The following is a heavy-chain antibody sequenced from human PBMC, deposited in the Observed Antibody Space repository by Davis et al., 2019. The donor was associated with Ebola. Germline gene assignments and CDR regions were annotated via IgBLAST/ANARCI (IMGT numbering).Heavy chain of an antibody. V-gene: IGHV3-11*04. J-gene: IGHJ4*02. CDR1: GFTFSDYY. D-gene: IGHD2-15*01. CDR3: ARDCSGGSCPPDY. CDR2: ISSSGSTI. Sequence: GESLKISCAASGFTFSDYYMSWIRQAPGKGLEWVSYISSSGSTIYYADSVKGRFTISRDNAKNSLYLQMNSLRAEDTAVYYCARDCSGGSCPPDYWGQGTLVTVSS.